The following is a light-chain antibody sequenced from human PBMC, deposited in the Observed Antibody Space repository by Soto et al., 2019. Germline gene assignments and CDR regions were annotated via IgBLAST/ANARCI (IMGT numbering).Light chain of an antibody. CDR1: SSDVGTYNR. V-gene: IGLV2-14*01. Sequence: QYALTQPASVSGSPGQSITISCTGTSSDVGTYNRVSWYQQLPGKAPKLMISEVSSRPSGVSNRFSGSKSDNTASLTISGLPAEDEAEYFCSSYTGTNDLPYVFGTGTTLTVL. CDR3: SSYTGTNDLPYV. J-gene: IGLJ1*01. CDR2: EVS.